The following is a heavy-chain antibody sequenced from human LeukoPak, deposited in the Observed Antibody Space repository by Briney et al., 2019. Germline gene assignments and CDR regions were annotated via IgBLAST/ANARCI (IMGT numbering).Heavy chain of an antibody. CDR1: GGTFSSYA. CDR3: ARGGSEDYYDSSGYPHYCDY. J-gene: IGHJ4*02. D-gene: IGHD3-22*01. CDR2: IIPILGIA. Sequence: GSSVKVSCKASGGTFSSYAISWVRQAPGQGLEWMGRIIPILGIANYAQKFQGRVTITADKSTSTAYMELSSLRSEDTAVYYCARGGSEDYYDSSGYPHYCDYGGRGTRVTVST. V-gene: IGHV1-69*04.